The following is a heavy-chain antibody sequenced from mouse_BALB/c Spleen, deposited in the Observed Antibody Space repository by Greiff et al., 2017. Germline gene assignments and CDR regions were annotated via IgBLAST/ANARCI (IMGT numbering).Heavy chain of an antibody. D-gene: IGHD1-1*01. CDR3: AREITSFAY. J-gene: IGHJ3*01. CDR2: ISDGGSYT. V-gene: IGHV5-4*02. CDR1: GFTFSDYY. Sequence: EVKLVESGGGLVKPGGSLKLSCAASGFTFSDYYMYWVRQTPEKRLEWVATISDGGSYTYYPDSVKGRFTISRDNVKNNLYLQMSSLKSEGTAMYYCAREITSFAYWGLGTLVTVSA.